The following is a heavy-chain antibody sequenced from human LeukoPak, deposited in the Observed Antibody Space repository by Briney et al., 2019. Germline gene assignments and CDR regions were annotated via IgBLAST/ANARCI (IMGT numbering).Heavy chain of an antibody. V-gene: IGHV1-24*01. D-gene: IGHD3-10*01. Sequence: GASVKVSCKVSGYTLTELSMHWVRQAPGKGLEWMGGFDPEDGETIYAQKFQGRVTMTEDTSTDTAYMELSSLRSEDTAVYYCATARSTFITMVRGNWFDPWGQGTLVTVSS. J-gene: IGHJ5*02. CDR2: FDPEDGET. CDR3: ATARSTFITMVRGNWFDP. CDR1: GYTLTELS.